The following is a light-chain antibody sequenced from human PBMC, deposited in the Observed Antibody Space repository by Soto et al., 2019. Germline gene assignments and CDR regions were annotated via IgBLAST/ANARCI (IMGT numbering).Light chain of an antibody. V-gene: IGKV3-20*01. Sequence: DIVLTHSPGTLSLSPGERDTLSCRASQSVSSSYLAWYQQKPGQAPRLLIYGTSSRATAIPDRFSGSGSGTDFTLTISRLEPGDFAVYYCQQYGSSSWTFGQGTKVDIK. CDR3: QQYGSSSWT. CDR1: QSVSSSY. CDR2: GTS. J-gene: IGKJ1*01.